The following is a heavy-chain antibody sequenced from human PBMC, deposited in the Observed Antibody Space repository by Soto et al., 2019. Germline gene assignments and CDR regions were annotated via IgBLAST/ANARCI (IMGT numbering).Heavy chain of an antibody. D-gene: IGHD3-10*01. CDR3: ARLPITMVRGVAGDYYYGMDV. CDR2: IVPSDSYT. J-gene: IGHJ6*02. Sequence: GESLKVSCKGSAYSFTSYWISWVRQMPGKGLEWMGRIVPSDSYTNYSPSFQGHVTISAEKSISTAYLQWSSLKASDTAMYYCARLPITMVRGVAGDYYYGMDVWGQGTTVTVSS. V-gene: IGHV5-10-1*01. CDR1: AYSFTSYW.